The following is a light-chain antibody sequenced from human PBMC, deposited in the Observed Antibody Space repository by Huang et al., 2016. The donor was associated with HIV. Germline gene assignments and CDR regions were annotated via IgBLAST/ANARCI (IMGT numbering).Light chain of an antibody. CDR3: QQYGSSPLT. CDR2: DAS. V-gene: IGKV3D-20*01. CDR1: QSLSSSY. J-gene: IGKJ4*01. Sequence: EIVLTQSPATLSLSPGERATLPGGASQSLSSSYLAWYQQKPGLAPRLLIYDASNRATGIPDRFSGSGSGTDFTLTISRLEPEDFAVYYCQQYGSSPLTFGGGTKVEIK.